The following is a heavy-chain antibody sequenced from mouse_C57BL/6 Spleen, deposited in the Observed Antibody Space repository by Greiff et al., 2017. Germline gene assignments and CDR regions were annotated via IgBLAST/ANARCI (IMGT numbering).Heavy chain of an antibody. V-gene: IGHV1-52*01. CDR2: IDPSDSET. Sequence: VQLQQSGAELVRPGSSVKLSCKASGYTFTSYWMHWVKQRPIQGLEWIGNIDPSDSETHYNQKFKDKATLPVDKSSSTAYMQLSSLTSEDSAVYYCARTDGSSYVWYFDVWGTGTTVTVSS. D-gene: IGHD1-1*01. CDR1: GYTFTSYW. CDR3: ARTDGSSYVWYFDV. J-gene: IGHJ1*03.